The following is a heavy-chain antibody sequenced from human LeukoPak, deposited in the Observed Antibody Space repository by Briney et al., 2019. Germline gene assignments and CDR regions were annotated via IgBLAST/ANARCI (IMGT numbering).Heavy chain of an antibody. CDR2: IYTSGST. J-gene: IGHJ3*02. V-gene: IGHV4-4*07. D-gene: IGHD3-22*01. CDR3: ARELELVRYYDSSGYGVSAFDI. Sequence: SETLSLTCTVSGGSISSYYWSWIRQPAGKGLEWIGRIYTSGSTNYNPSLKSRVTLSVDTSKNQFSLKLSSVTAADTAVYYCARELELVRYYDSSGYGVSAFDIWGQGTMVTVSS. CDR1: GGSISSYY.